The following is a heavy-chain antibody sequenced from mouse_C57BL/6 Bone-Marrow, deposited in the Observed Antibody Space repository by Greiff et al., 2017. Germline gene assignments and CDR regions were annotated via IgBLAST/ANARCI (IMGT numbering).Heavy chain of an antibody. D-gene: IGHD2-12*01. CDR2: IHPSDSDT. J-gene: IGHJ4*01. CDR3: AISPLRYETMDY. Sequence: QVQLQQPGAELVKPGASVKVSCKASGYTFTSYWMHWVKQRPGQGLEWIGRIHPSDSDTNYNQKFKGKATLTVDKSSSTAYLQPSSLTAEDSTIYYGAISPLRYETMDYWGEGTSVTVYS. CDR1: GYTFTSYW. V-gene: IGHV1-74*01.